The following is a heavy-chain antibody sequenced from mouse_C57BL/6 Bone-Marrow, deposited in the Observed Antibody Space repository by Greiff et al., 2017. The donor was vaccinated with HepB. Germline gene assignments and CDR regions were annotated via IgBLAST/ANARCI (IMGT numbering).Heavy chain of an antibody. J-gene: IGHJ3*01. V-gene: IGHV1-26*01. CDR1: GYTFTDYY. CDR3: AVDGYWAWFAY. Sequence: EVQLQQSGPELVKPGASVKISCKASGYTFTDYYMNWVKQSHGKSLEWIGDINPNNGGTSYNQKFKGKATLTVDKSSSTAYMELRSLTSEDSAVYYCAVDGYWAWFAYGGQGTVVTVTA. D-gene: IGHD2-3*01. CDR2: INPNNGGT.